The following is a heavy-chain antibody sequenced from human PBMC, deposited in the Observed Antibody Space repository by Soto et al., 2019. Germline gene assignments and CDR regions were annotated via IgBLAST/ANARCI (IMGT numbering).Heavy chain of an antibody. CDR2: IIPILGIA. J-gene: IGHJ4*02. CDR1: GGTFSSYT. CDR3: ASGTSRALRAPFDY. D-gene: IGHD1-1*01. V-gene: IGHV1-69*02. Sequence: GASVKVSCKASGGTFSSYTISWVRQAPGQGLEWMGRIIPILGIANYAQKFQGRVTITADKSTSTAYMELSSLRSEDTAVYYCASGTSRALRAPFDYWGQGTLVTSPQ.